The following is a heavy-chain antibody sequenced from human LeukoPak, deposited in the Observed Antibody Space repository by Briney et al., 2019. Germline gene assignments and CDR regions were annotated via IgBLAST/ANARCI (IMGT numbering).Heavy chain of an antibody. V-gene: IGHV4-4*07. D-gene: IGHD6-19*01. CDR2: IYTSGST. CDR1: GGSISSYY. CDR3: ARGRISQWLVRFDC. J-gene: IGHJ4*02. Sequence: SETLSLTCTVSGGSISSYYWSWIRQPAGKGLEWIGRIYTSGSTNYNPSLKSRVTMSVDTSKNQFSLKLSSVTAADTAVYYCARGRISQWLVRFDCWGQGTLVTVSS.